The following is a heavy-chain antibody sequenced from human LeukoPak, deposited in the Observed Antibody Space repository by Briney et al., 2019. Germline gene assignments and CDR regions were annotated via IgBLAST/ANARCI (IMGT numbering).Heavy chain of an antibody. V-gene: IGHV1-69*13. CDR2: IIPIFGTA. CDR3: ARRRSEEFDFDC. CDR1: GGTFSSYA. D-gene: IGHD6-19*01. J-gene: IGHJ4*02. Sequence: GASVKVSCKASGGTFSSYAISWVRQAPGQGLEWMGGIIPIFGTANYAQKFQGRVTITADESTSTAYMELSSLRSEVTAVYYCARRRSEEFDFDCWGQGTLVTVSS.